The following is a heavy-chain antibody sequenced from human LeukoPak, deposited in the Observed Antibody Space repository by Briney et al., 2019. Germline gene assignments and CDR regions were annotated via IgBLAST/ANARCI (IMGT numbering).Heavy chain of an antibody. CDR1: GFTFSSYW. J-gene: IGHJ4*02. CDR2: IKQDGTDK. D-gene: IGHD4/OR15-4a*01. CDR3: ARASMGGRDYHLDS. Sequence: GGSLRLSCAASGFTFSSYWMAWVRQAPGKGLEWVANIKQDGTDKYYVDSVKGRFTISRDNAKNSLFLQLGSLRADDTAVYYCARASMGGRDYHLDSWGQGTLVTVSS. V-gene: IGHV3-7*01.